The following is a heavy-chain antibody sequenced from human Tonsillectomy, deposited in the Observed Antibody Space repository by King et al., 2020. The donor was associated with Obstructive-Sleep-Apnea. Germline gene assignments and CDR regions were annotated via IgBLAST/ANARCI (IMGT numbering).Heavy chain of an antibody. Sequence: VQLVESGGGLVKPGGSLRLSCAASGFTFSSYSMNWVRQAPGKGLEWVSSISSSSSYIYYAYSVKGRVTITREHAKNSLYLQMNSLRAEDTAVYYCARDSQVLLWFGELGYYYGMDVWGQGTTVTVSS. CDR1: GFTFSSYS. D-gene: IGHD3-10*01. CDR3: ARDSQVLLWFGELGYYYGMDV. CDR2: ISSSSSYI. J-gene: IGHJ6*02. V-gene: IGHV3-21*01.